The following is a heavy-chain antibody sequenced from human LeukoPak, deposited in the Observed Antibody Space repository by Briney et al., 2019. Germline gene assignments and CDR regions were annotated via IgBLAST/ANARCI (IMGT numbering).Heavy chain of an antibody. CDR2: IYYSGST. Sequence: PSETLSLTCTVSGGSMAIYYWSWIRQPPGKGLEWIGYIYYSGSTNYNPSLKSRVTISVDTSKNQFSLKLSSVTAADTAVYYCARGSDWFDPWGQGTLVTVSS. J-gene: IGHJ5*02. CDR1: GGSMAIYY. V-gene: IGHV4-59*01. CDR3: ARGSDWFDP.